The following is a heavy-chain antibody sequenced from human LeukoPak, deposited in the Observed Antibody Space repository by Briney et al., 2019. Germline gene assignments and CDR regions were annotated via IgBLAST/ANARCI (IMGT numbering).Heavy chain of an antibody. Sequence: GASVKVSCKASGYTFTGYYMHWVRQAPGQGLEWMGWINPNSGGTNYAQKFQGWVTMTRDTSINTAYMELSRLRSDDTAVYYCARERDYDGKFAFDIWGQGTMVTVSS. CDR2: INPNSGGT. V-gene: IGHV1-2*04. D-gene: IGHD4-23*01. CDR3: ARERDYDGKFAFDI. J-gene: IGHJ3*02. CDR1: GYTFTGYY.